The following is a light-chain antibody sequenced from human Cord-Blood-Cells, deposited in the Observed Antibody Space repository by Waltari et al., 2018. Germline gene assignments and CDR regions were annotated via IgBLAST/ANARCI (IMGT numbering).Light chain of an antibody. J-gene: IGLJ2*01. CDR2: EVS. CDR1: SSDVGGYNY. Sequence: QSALTQPPSASGSPGQSVTISCTGTSSDVGGYNYVSWYQQHPGKAPKLMIYEVSKRPSGVPDRFSVSKSGNTASLTVSGRQAEDEADYYCSSYAGSNVVFGGGTKLTVL. V-gene: IGLV2-8*01. CDR3: SSYAGSNVV.